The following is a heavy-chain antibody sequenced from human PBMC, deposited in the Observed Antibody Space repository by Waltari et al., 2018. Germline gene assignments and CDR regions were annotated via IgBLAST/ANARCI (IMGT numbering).Heavy chain of an antibody. Sequence: QLQLQESGPGLVKPSETLSLTCTVSGGSISSSSYYWGWIRQPPGKGLEWIGSIYYSGSTYYNPSLKSRVTISVDTSKNQFSLKLSSVTAADTAVYYCARHIRNLVVPAAMGYYYYYMDVWGKGTTVTVSS. J-gene: IGHJ6*03. CDR3: ARHIRNLVVPAAMGYYYYYMDV. V-gene: IGHV4-39*01. CDR1: GGSISSSSYY. CDR2: IYYSGST. D-gene: IGHD2-2*01.